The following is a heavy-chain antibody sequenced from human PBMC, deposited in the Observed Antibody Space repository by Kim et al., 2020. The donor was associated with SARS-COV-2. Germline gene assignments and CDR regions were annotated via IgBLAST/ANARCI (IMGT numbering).Heavy chain of an antibody. J-gene: IGHJ3*02. D-gene: IGHD2-15*01. CDR3: ARDGFGYQRGSGGSCYSCAFDI. CDR1: GGTFSSYA. CDR2: IIPIFGTA. V-gene: IGHV1-69*13. Sequence: SVKVSCKASGGTFSSYAISWVRQAPGQGLEWMGGIIPIFGTANYAQKFQGRVTITADESTSTAYMELSSLRSEDTAVYYCARDGFGYQRGSGGSCYSCAFDIWGQGTMVTVSS.